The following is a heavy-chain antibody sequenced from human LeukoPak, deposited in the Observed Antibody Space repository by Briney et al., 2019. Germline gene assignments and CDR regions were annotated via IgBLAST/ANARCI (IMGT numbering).Heavy chain of an antibody. CDR1: GGSLSSYY. Sequence: SETLSLTCTVSGGSLSSYYWSWIRQSPGKGLEWIGYIYYSGSTNYNPSLKSRVTISVDTSKNQFSLKLSSVTAADTAVYYCARRPAAAGTNWGQGTLVTVSS. V-gene: IGHV4-59*12. CDR3: ARRPAAAGTN. CDR2: IYYSGST. D-gene: IGHD6-13*01. J-gene: IGHJ4*02.